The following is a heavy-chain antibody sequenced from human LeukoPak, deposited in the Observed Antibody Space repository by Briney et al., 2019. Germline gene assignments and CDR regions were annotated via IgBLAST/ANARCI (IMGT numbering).Heavy chain of an antibody. CDR2: INPNSGGT. Sequence: PGASVKVSCKASGYTFTNCDINWVRQATGQGLEWMGWINPNSGGTNYAQKFQGRVTMTRDTSISTAYMELSRLRSDDTAVYYCARVPLYCGGDCLFDYWGQGTLVTVSS. D-gene: IGHD2-21*02. J-gene: IGHJ4*02. CDR1: GYTFTNCD. CDR3: ARVPLYCGGDCLFDY. V-gene: IGHV1-2*02.